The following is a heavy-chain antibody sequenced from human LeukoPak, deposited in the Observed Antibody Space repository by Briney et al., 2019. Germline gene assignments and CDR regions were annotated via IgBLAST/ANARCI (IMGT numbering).Heavy chain of an antibody. CDR1: GGSISSGDYY. D-gene: IGHD5-18*01. J-gene: IGHJ4*02. CDR2: IYYSGST. V-gene: IGHV4-30-4*01. CDR3: ARSRYSYGYVVDY. Sequence: PSQTLSLTCTVSGGSISSGDYYWSWIHQPPGKGLEWIGYIYYSGSTYYNPSLKSRVTISVDTSKNQFSLKLSSVTAADTAMYYCARSRYSYGYVVDYWGQGTLVTVSS.